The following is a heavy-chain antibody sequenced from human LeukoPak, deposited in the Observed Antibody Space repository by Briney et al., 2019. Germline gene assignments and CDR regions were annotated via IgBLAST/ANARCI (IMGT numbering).Heavy chain of an antibody. V-gene: IGHV4-59*01. D-gene: IGHD6-13*01. J-gene: IGHJ3*01. CDR3: AREYSSSWYFGLV. CDR1: GGSISSYY. Sequence: PSETLSLTCTVSGGSISSYYWSWIRQPPGKGLEWIGYIYYSGSTNYNPSLKSRVTISVDTSKNQFSLKLSSVTAADTAVYYRAREYSSSWYFGLVWGQGTMVTVSS. CDR2: IYYSGST.